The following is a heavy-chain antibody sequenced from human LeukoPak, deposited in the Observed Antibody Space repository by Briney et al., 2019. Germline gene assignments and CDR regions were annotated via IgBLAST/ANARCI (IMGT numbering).Heavy chain of an antibody. V-gene: IGHV4-34*01. CDR1: GGSFSGYS. J-gene: IGHJ3*01. CDR3: ARGVLRQWLVYDSFDV. D-gene: IGHD6-19*01. Sequence: PPGTLSLTCAVYGGSFSGYSWNWIRQPPGKGLEWIGDITHSGSTNYSPSLKSRVTISVDTSKNQFSLRLRSVTATDTAVYYCARGVLRQWLVYDSFDVWGHGTLATVSS. CDR2: ITHSGST.